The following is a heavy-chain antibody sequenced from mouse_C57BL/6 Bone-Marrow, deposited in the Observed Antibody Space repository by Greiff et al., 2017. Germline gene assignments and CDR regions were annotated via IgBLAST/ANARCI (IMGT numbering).Heavy chain of an antibody. CDR1: GYSITSGYY. J-gene: IGHJ3*01. V-gene: IGHV3-6*01. D-gene: IGHD2-3*01. CDR2: ISYDGSN. Sequence: DVKLQESGPGLVKPSQSLSLTCSVTGYSITSGYYWNWIRQFPGNKLEWMGYISYDGSNNYNPSLKNRISITRDTSKNQFFLKLNSVTTEDTATYYCAREGGWLLRGAYWGQGTLVTVSA. CDR3: AREGGWLLRGAY.